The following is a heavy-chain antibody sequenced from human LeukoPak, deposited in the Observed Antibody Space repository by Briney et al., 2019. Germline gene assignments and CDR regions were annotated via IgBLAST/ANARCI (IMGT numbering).Heavy chain of an antibody. CDR1: GYSISSGYY. D-gene: IGHD3-10*01. CDR3: ARDRGGYRKIDY. CDR2: IYHSGST. V-gene: IGHV4-38-2*02. J-gene: IGHJ4*02. Sequence: PSETLSLTCTVSGYSISSGYYWGWIRQPPGKGLEWIGSIYHSGSTYYNPSLKSRVTISVDTSKNQFSLKLSSVTAADTAVYYCARDRGGYRKIDYWGQGTLVTVSS.